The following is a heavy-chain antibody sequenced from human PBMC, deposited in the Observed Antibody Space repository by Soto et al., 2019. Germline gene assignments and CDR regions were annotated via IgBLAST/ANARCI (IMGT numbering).Heavy chain of an antibody. D-gene: IGHD2-15*01. CDR2: IWYDGSNK. CDR3: ARERVGVVAATVYYYGMDV. Sequence: QVQLVESGGGVVQPGRSLRLSCAASGFTFSSYGMHWVRQAPGKGLEWVAVIWYDGSNKYYADSVKGRFTISRDNSKNXLXLLMNGVRAADTAVYYCARERVGVVAATVYYYGMDVWGQGTTVTVSS. CDR1: GFTFSSYG. V-gene: IGHV3-33*01. J-gene: IGHJ6*02.